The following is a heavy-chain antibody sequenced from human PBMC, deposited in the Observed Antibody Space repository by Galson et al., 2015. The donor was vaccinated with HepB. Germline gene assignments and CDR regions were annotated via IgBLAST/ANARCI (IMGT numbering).Heavy chain of an antibody. D-gene: IGHD2-15*01. CDR3: ARGRMGCSGGSCYGYFDY. V-gene: IGHV4-34*01. CDR2: INHSGST. Sequence: SETLSLTCAVYGGSFSGYYWSWIRQPPGKGLEWIGEINHSGSTNYNPSLKSRVTISVDTSKNQFSLKLSSVTAADTAVYYCARGRMGCSGGSCYGYFDYWGQGTLVTVSS. J-gene: IGHJ4*02. CDR1: GGSFSGYY.